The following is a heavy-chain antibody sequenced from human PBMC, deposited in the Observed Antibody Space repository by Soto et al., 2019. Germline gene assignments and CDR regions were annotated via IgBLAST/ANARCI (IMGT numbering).Heavy chain of an antibody. CDR3: ASLNDGFDI. CDR1: GFTFSSYG. Sequence: QVQVVESGGGVVQPGRSLRLSCAASGFTFSSYGMHWVRQAPGKGLEWAAVIRYDGSNKYYADSVKGRFTISRDNSKNTLFLQMNSLRAEDTAVYYCASLNDGFDICGQGTMVTVSS. J-gene: IGHJ3*02. CDR2: IRYDGSNK. V-gene: IGHV3-33*01.